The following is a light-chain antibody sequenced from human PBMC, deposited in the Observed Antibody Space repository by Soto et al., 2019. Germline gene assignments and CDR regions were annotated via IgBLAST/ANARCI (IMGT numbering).Light chain of an antibody. V-gene: IGKV1-5*01. CDR1: QSISSW. CDR3: QQYKSYSYT. CDR2: DAS. Sequence: DIQMTQSPSTLSTSVGDRVTITCRASQSISSWLAWYQQKPGKAPKLLIYDASSLESAVPSRFSGSGSGTEFTLTISSLQPDDFATYCCQQYKSYSYTFGQGTKLEIK. J-gene: IGKJ2*01.